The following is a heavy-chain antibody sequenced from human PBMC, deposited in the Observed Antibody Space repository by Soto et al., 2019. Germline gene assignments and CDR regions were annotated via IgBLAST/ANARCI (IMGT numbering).Heavy chain of an antibody. J-gene: IGHJ6*02. D-gene: IGHD5-18*01. V-gene: IGHV3-23*01. CDR2: ISGSGGST. CDR1: GFTFSSYA. CDR3: AKDRGYSYGTPGGTRGMDV. Sequence: GGSLRLSCAASGFTFSSYAMSWVRQAPGKGLEWVSAISGSGGSTYYADSVKGRFTISRDNSKNTLYLQMNSLRAEDTAVYYCAKDRGYSYGTPGGTRGMDVWGQGTTVTVSS.